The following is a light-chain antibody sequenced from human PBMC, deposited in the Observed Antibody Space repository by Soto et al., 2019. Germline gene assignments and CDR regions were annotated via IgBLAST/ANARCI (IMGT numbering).Light chain of an antibody. CDR1: SSDVGAYDY. Sequence: QSVLTQPPSASGSPGQSVTISCTGTSSDVGAYDYVSWYQQHPGKAPKLMIYEINKRPSGVPDRFSGSKSGNTASLTVSGLQAEDEADYYCAAWDDSLNGLVFGTGTKLTVL. V-gene: IGLV2-8*01. CDR2: EIN. J-gene: IGLJ1*01. CDR3: AAWDDSLNGLV.